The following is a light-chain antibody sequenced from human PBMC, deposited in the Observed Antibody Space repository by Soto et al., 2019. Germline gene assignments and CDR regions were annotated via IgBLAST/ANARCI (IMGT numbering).Light chain of an antibody. J-gene: IGKJ1*01. Sequence: EIVLTQSPGTLSWSPGERATLSCRASQSVSSNLAWYQQKPGQAPRLLIYGASSRATGIPDRFSGSGSGTDFTLTISRLEPEDFAVYYCQQYGSSPETFGQGTKVDIK. V-gene: IGKV3-20*01. CDR1: QSVSSN. CDR2: GAS. CDR3: QQYGSSPET.